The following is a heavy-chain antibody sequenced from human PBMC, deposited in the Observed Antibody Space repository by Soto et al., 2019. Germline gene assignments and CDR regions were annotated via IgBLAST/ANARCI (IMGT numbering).Heavy chain of an antibody. J-gene: IGHJ6*03. CDR2: TYYRSRWYN. V-gene: IGHV6-1*01. CDR3: AGPTSLQWYYMDV. Sequence: SQTLSLTCAISGDSVSSSSAAWNWIRPSPSGGLEWLGRTYYRSRWYNDYAVSVRSRITINPDTSKNQFSLHLNSVTPEDTAVYYCAGPTSLQWYYMDVWGKGTTVTVSS. CDR1: GDSVSSSSAA. D-gene: IGHD1-26*01.